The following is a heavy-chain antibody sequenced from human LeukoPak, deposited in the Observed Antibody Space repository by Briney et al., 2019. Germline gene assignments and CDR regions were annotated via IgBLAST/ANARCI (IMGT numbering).Heavy chain of an antibody. CDR3: AGGGGYSLTMDV. V-gene: IGHV4-4*07. CDR1: GGSISSYY. Sequence: SETLSLTCTVSGGSISSYYWSWIRQPAGKGLEWIGRIYTSGSTNYNPSLKSRVAMSVDTSKNQFSLKLSSVTAADTAVYYCAGGGGYSLTMDVWGKGTTVTVSS. CDR2: IYTSGST. J-gene: IGHJ6*03. D-gene: IGHD3-22*01.